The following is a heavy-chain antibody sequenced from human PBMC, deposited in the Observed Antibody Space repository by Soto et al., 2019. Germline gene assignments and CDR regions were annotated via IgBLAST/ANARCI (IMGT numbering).Heavy chain of an antibody. CDR1: GFTFSSYS. Sequence: GGSLRLSCAASGFTFSSYSMNWVRQAPGKGLEWVSSISSSSSYIYYADSVKGRFTISRDNAKNSLYLQMNSLRAEDTAVYYCARGHKGRTGYKPFYYYYYMDVWGKGTTVTVSS. CDR2: ISSSSSYI. V-gene: IGHV3-21*01. CDR3: ARGHKGRTGYKPFYYYYYMDV. J-gene: IGHJ6*03. D-gene: IGHD3-9*01.